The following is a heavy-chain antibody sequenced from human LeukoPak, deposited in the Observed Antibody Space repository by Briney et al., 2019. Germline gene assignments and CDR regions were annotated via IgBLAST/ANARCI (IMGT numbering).Heavy chain of an antibody. CDR2: ISASDGDT. D-gene: IGHD6-13*01. CDR3: AKVSAALAAAGQGQFDY. V-gene: IGHV3-23*01. J-gene: IGHJ4*02. CDR1: GFIFSSNA. Sequence: GGSLRLSCAASGFIFSSNAMSWVRQAPGKGLEWVSSISASDGDTYYADSVKGRFTISRDNSKNTLYLQMNSLRAEDTAVYYCAKVSAALAAAGQGQFDYWGQGTLVTVSS.